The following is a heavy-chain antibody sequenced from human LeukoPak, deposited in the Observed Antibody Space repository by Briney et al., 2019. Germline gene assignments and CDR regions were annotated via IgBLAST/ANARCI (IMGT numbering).Heavy chain of an antibody. V-gene: IGHV1-8*01. CDR3: VEVGFGDAFDI. D-gene: IGHD3-16*01. CDR1: GYTFTSYD. CDR2: MNPNSGNT. Sequence: GASVKVSCKASGYTFTSYDIYWVRQATGQGLEWMGWMNPNSGNTGYAQKFQGRVTMTRNTSISTAYMELSSLRSEDTAVYYCVEVGFGDAFDIWGQGTMVTVSS. J-gene: IGHJ3*02.